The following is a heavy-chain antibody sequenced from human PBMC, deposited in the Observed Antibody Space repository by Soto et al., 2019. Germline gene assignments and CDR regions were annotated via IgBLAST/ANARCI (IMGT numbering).Heavy chain of an antibody. CDR2: VYHTGRT. CDR1: GGSFKSGSYS. J-gene: IGHJ4*02. CDR3: ARDLAYFDS. V-gene: IGHV4-61*01. D-gene: IGHD3-16*01. Sequence: TLSLTCTVSGGSFKSGSYSWSWIRQPPGKGLEWIGYVYHTGRTSYNPSLKSRVSISMDTSKNQFSLNLDSVTAADTAVYFCARDLAYFDSWGQGTLVTVSS.